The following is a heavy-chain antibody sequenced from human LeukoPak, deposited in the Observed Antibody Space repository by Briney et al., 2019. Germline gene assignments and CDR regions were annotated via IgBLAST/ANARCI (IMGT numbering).Heavy chain of an antibody. J-gene: IGHJ4*02. V-gene: IGHV3-74*01. CDR2: INSDGGTT. Sequence: GGSLRLSCAASGFTFRSYWMHWVRQAPGKGLVWVSRINSDGGTTNYADSVKGRFTISRDNAKNTLYMQMNSLRAEETAVFYCARGYCTGGTCYFDYWGRGTLVTVSS. CDR1: GFTFRSYW. CDR3: ARGYCTGGTCYFDY. D-gene: IGHD2-8*02.